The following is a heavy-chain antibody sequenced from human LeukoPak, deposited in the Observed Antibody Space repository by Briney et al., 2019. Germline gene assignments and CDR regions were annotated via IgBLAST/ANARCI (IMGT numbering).Heavy chain of an antibody. CDR2: IEEYGNEI. CDR1: GFTFSTYW. V-gene: IGHV3-7*01. J-gene: IGHJ4*02. D-gene: IGHD3-10*01. CDR3: ARPSFRTGSYFDH. Sequence: GGSLRLSCAASGFTFSTYWMGWVRQAPGKGLEWVANIEEYGNEIHYVDSVKGRFTISRDNTKTSLYLQMNSLRVEDTAVYYCARPSFRTGSYFDHWGQGTLVTVSS.